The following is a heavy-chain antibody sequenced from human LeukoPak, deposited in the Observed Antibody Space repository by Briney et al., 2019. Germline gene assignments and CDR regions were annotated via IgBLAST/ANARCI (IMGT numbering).Heavy chain of an antibody. CDR3: ARTRGYLRWFDP. CDR2: IYYSGST. D-gene: IGHD5-12*01. CDR1: GGSISSSSYY. Sequence: SETLSLTCTVSGGSISSSSYYWGWIRQPPGKGLAWIGSIYYSGSTYYNPSHKSRVTISVDTSKNQFSLKLSSVTAADTAVYYCARTRGYLRWFDPWGQGTLVTVSS. V-gene: IGHV4-39*07. J-gene: IGHJ5*02.